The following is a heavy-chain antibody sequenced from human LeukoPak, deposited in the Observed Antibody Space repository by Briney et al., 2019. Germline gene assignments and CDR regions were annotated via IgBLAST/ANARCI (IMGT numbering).Heavy chain of an antibody. Sequence: GGSVRLSCAASGFTFGDYAMHWVRQAPGKGLEWVSGISWNGGSVGYADSVKGRFTISRDSAKNSLYLQMNSLRAEDTALYYCAKDRSSSWYALYYWGQETLVTVSS. V-gene: IGHV3-9*01. J-gene: IGHJ4*02. CDR3: AKDRSSSWYALYY. D-gene: IGHD6-13*01. CDR2: ISWNGGSV. CDR1: GFTFGDYA.